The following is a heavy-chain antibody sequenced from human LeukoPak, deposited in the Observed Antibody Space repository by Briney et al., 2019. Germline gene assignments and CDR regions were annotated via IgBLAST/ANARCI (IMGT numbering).Heavy chain of an antibody. D-gene: IGHD2-15*01. CDR3: ARGLGYCRGGSCYPR. CDR2: MNPNSGNT. Sequence: ASVKVSCKASGYTFTSYDINWVRQATGQGLEWMGWMNPNSGNTGYAQKFQGRVTITRNTSISTAYMELSSLRSEDTAVYYCARGLGYCRGGSCYPRWGQRTLVTVSS. J-gene: IGHJ4*02. CDR1: GYTFTSYD. V-gene: IGHV1-8*03.